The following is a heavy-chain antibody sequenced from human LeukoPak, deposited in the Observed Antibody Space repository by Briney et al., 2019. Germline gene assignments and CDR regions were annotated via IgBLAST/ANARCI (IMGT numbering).Heavy chain of an antibody. CDR3: ARGTDSGSYWRMFDY. CDR2: ISSSGSTI. Sequence: PGGSLRLSCAASGFTFSSYEMIWVRQAPGKGLEWISYISSSGSTIYYADSVKGRFTISRDNAKNSLYLQMNSLRAEDTAVYYCARGTDSGSYWRMFDYWGQGTLVTVSS. D-gene: IGHD1-26*01. CDR1: GFTFSSYE. V-gene: IGHV3-48*03. J-gene: IGHJ4*02.